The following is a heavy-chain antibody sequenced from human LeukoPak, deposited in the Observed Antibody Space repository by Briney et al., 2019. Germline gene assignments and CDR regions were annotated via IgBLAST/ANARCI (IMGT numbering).Heavy chain of an antibody. V-gene: IGHV3-7*01. D-gene: IGHD3-10*01. J-gene: IGHJ6*02. CDR1: GLTFSSYW. CDR3: ARGRHYYGWGMDV. Sequence: GGSLRLSCTASGLTFSSYWTSWVRQAPGKGLEWVANIKQDGSEKDYVDSVKGRFTIFRDNAKNSVYLQMNSLRVEDTAVYYCARGRHYYGWGMDVWGPGTTVTVSS. CDR2: IKQDGSEK.